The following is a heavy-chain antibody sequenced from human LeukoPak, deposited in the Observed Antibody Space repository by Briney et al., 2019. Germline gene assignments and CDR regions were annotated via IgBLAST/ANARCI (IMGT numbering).Heavy chain of an antibody. V-gene: IGHV3-7*03. CDR1: GFTFSSYA. J-gene: IGHJ4*02. Sequence: QTGGSLRLSCAASGFTFSSYAMTWVRQAPGRGLEWVVNINPDGGDKFYVDSVMGRFTASRDNARNSLYLQMDSLTAADTAVYYCARLKGTTSVFDYWGQGTLVTVAS. CDR3: ARLKGTTSVFDY. D-gene: IGHD4-17*01. CDR2: INPDGGDK.